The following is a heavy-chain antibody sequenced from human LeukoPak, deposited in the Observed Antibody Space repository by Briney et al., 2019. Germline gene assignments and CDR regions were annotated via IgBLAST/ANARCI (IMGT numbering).Heavy chain of an antibody. CDR3: TSLPEGYDSSGYHVDY. Sequence: PRGSLRLSCVVSGFSLDSYEMDWVRQAPGKGLEWLSYISATGNTIYDADSVKGRFTISRDNAKNSLYLQMNSLRVEDTATYYCTSLPEGYDSSGYHVDYWGQGTLVTVSS. V-gene: IGHV3-48*03. CDR1: GFSLDSYE. CDR2: ISATGNTI. D-gene: IGHD3-22*01. J-gene: IGHJ4*02.